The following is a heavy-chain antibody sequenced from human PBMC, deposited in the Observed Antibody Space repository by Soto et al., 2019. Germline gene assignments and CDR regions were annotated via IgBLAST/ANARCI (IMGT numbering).Heavy chain of an antibody. D-gene: IGHD3-22*01. Sequence: PSETLSLTCTVSGGSVRGSYCRWIRQPPGQGLECISSISYIGSPTYNPSLKSRVTISVDTSNNQFSLSLTSVTAADTATYFCATGGGWLHNSLVSGLYFDFWGQGALVTVSS. CDR3: ATGGGWLHNSLVSGLYFDF. CDR1: GGSVRGSY. CDR2: ISYIGSP. V-gene: IGHV4-59*02. J-gene: IGHJ4*02.